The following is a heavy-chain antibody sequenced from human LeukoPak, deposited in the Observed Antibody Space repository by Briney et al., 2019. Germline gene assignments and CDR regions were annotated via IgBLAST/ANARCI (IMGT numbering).Heavy chain of an antibody. D-gene: IGHD3-3*01. CDR1: GFTFSNAW. V-gene: IGHV3-15*01. J-gene: IGHJ4*02. CDR2: IKSKTDGGTT. Sequence: PGGSLRLSCAASGFTFSNAWMSWVRQAPGKGLEWVGRIKSKTDGGTTDYAAPVKGRFTISRDDSKNTLYLQMNSLRTEDTAVYYCTTWQTYYDFWSGYYMVWGQGTLVTVSS. CDR3: TTWQTYYDFWSGYYMV.